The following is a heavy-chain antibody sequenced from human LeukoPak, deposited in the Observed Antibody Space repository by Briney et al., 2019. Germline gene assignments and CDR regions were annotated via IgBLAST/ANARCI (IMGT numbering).Heavy chain of an antibody. V-gene: IGHV4-34*01. Sequence: SETLSLTCAVYGGSFSGYYWSWIRQPPGKGLEWIGEINHSGSTIYNPSLKSRVTISVDTSKNQFSLKLSSVTAADTAVYYCARRRGLYYYYMDVWGKGTTVTVSS. CDR1: GGSFSGYY. J-gene: IGHJ6*03. CDR3: ARRRGLYYYYMDV. D-gene: IGHD3-10*01. CDR2: INHSGST.